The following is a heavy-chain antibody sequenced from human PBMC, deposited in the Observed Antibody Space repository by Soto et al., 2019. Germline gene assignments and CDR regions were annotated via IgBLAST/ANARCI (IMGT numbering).Heavy chain of an antibody. CDR1: GGSISSYY. V-gene: IGHV4-59*01. D-gene: IGHD3-22*01. CDR2: IYYSGST. J-gene: IGHJ4*02. CDR3: ARALGIRYYDSSGYYDY. Sequence: TSETLSLTCTVSGGSISSYYWSWIRQPPGKGLEWIGYIYYSGSTNYNPSLKSRVTISVDTSKNQFSLKLSSVTAADTAVYYCARALGIRYYDSSGYYDYWGQGTLVTVSS.